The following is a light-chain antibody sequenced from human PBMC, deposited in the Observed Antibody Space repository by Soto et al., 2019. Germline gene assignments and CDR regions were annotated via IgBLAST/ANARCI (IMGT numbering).Light chain of an antibody. CDR3: QQRNNWVT. CDR2: DAF. V-gene: IGKV3-11*01. J-gene: IGKJ4*01. CDR1: QNINSY. Sequence: EIVLTQSPATLSLSPGERATLSCRASQNINSYLAWYQQKPGQAPRLLIYDAFNRATGIPARFSGSGSGTDFVLTISSLEPEDFGVYYCQQRNNWVTFGGGTKLDIK.